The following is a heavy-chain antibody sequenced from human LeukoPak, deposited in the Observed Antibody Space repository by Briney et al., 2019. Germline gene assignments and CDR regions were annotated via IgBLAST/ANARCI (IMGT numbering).Heavy chain of an antibody. Sequence: GRSLRLSCAESGFTFSSYGMHWVRQAPGKGLERVAVIWYDGSNKYYADSVKGRFTISRDNSKNTLYLQMNSLRAEDTAVYYCARDSKRGVAVAGTLTYYGMDVWGQGTTVTVSS. V-gene: IGHV3-33*01. J-gene: IGHJ6*02. CDR3: ARDSKRGVAVAGTLTYYGMDV. D-gene: IGHD6-19*01. CDR1: GFTFSSYG. CDR2: IWYDGSNK.